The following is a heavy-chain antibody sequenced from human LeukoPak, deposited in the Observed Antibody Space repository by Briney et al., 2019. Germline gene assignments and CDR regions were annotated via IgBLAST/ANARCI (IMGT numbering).Heavy chain of an antibody. V-gene: IGHV4-39*01. CDR3: ARVRRGSNYFEY. Sequence: SETLSLTCTVSGGSISSSSYYWGWIRQPPGKGLEWIGSIHYSGSTFYNPSLKSRVTMSVDTSTNQFSLKLSSVTAADTAVYYCARVRRGSNYFEYWGQGTLVTVSS. J-gene: IGHJ4*02. CDR1: GGSISSSSYY. CDR2: IHYSGST. D-gene: IGHD3-16*01.